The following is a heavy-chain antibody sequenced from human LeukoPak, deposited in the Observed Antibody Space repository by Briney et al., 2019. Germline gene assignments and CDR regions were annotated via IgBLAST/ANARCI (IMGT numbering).Heavy chain of an antibody. J-gene: IGHJ3*02. CDR1: GGSISSYY. CDR3: ARSGYSYGKNAFDI. CDR2: FYYSGST. V-gene: IGHV4-59*01. D-gene: IGHD5-18*01. Sequence: SETLSLTCTVSGGSISSYYWSWIRQPPGKGLEWIGYFYYSGSTNYNPSLKSRVTISVDTSKNQFSLKLSSVTAADTAVYYCARSGYSYGKNAFDIWGQGTMVTVSS.